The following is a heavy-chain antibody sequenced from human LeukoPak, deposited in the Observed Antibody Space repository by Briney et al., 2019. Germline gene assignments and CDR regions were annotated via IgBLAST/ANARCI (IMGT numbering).Heavy chain of an antibody. CDR3: ARDRPYYFGSGSYYDGFDS. V-gene: IGHV4-59*01. J-gene: IGHJ4*02. CDR1: GSSISRFY. D-gene: IGHD3-10*01. CDR2: IYHSGST. Sequence: SETLSLTCTVSGSSISRFYWSWLRQPPGKGLEWIGYIYHSGSTNYSPSLKSRVTISLDTSKNQFSLNLSSVTAADTAVYYCARDRPYYFGSGSYYDGFDSWGQGTLVTVSS.